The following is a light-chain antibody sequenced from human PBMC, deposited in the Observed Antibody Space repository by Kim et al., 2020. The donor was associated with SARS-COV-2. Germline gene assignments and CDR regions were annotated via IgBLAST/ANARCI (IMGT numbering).Light chain of an antibody. CDR2: EVN. CDR1: SSDVGGYDY. CDR3: NSYAGIDNLRV. V-gene: IGLV2-8*01. J-gene: IGLJ3*02. Sequence: HSALTQPPSASGSPGQSVTISCTGTSSDVGGYDYVSWYQQHPGKAPKLMIYEVNKRPSGVPDRFSGSKSGNTASLTVSGLQAEDEADYYCNSYAGIDNLRVFGGGTQLTVL.